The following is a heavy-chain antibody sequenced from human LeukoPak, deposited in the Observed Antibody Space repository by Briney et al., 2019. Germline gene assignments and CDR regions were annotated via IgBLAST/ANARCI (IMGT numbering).Heavy chain of an antibody. CDR1: GGSISSYY. J-gene: IGHJ4*02. D-gene: IGHD4/OR15-4a*01. CDR3: ASSPGAVFDY. CDR2: IYYSGST. Sequence: SETLSLTCTVSGGSISSYYWSWIRQPPGKGLEWIGYIYYSGSTNYNPSLKSRVTISVDTSKNQFFLKLSSVTAADTAVYYCASSPGAVFDYWGQGTLVTVSS. V-gene: IGHV4-59*01.